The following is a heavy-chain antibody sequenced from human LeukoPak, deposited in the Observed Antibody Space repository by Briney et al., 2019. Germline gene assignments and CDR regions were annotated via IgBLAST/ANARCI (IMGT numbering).Heavy chain of an antibody. CDR3: AKEMVTFRAFDF. V-gene: IGHV3-23*01. D-gene: IGHD5-18*01. Sequence: PGGSLRLSCAASGFTFSTYAMSWVRQAPAKGLEWVSVISGSGSSTYYADSVKGRFTISRDNSKNTLYLQMNSLRAEDTAVYYCAKEMVTFRAFDFWAQGNVLTVSS. J-gene: IGHJ3*01. CDR2: ISGSGSST. CDR1: GFTFSTYA.